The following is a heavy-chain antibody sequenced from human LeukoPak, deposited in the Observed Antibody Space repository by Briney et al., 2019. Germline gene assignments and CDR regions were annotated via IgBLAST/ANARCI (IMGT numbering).Heavy chain of an antibody. J-gene: IGHJ6*02. V-gene: IGHV3-53*01. CDR1: GFIVSSNY. CDR2: IYSGGGT. D-gene: IGHD3-10*01. Sequence: PGGSLRLSCAASGFIVSSNYMSWVRQTPGKGLEWVAIIYSGGGTFFADSVKGRFTISRDNSKNTLYLQMNSLRADDTAVYYCAIPPLSGTGSSRPLAEMDVWGQGTTVTVSS. CDR3: AIPPLSGTGSSRPLAEMDV.